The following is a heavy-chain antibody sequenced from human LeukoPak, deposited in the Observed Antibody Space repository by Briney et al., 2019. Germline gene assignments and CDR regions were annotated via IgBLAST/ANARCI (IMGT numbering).Heavy chain of an antibody. CDR2: INPNSGGT. CDR3: ARDGGSGSDNLKGFDY. CDR1: GYTFTGYY. D-gene: IGHD1-26*01. V-gene: IGHV1-2*02. Sequence: ASVKVSCKASGYTFTGYYMHWVRQAPGQGLEWMGWINPNSGGTNYAQKFQGRVTMTRDTSISTAYMELSRLRSDDTAVYYCARDGGSGSDNLKGFDYWGQGTLVTVSS. J-gene: IGHJ4*02.